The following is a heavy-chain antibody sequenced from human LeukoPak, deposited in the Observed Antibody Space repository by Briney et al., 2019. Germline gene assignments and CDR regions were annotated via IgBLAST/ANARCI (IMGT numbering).Heavy chain of an antibody. Sequence: ASVTVSCKASGYTFTSYAMNWVRQAPGQGLEWMGWINTNTGNPTYAQGFTGRFVFSLDTSVSTAYLQISSLKAEDTAVYYCATLYSSGWYLLGGYFDYWGQGTLVTVSS. CDR1: GYTFTSYA. J-gene: IGHJ4*02. D-gene: IGHD6-19*01. CDR2: INTNTGNP. V-gene: IGHV7-4-1*02. CDR3: ATLYSSGWYLLGGYFDY.